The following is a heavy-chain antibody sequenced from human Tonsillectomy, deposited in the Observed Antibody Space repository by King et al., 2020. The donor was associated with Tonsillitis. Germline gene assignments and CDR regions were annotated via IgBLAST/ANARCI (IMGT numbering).Heavy chain of an antibody. CDR2: IIPVFGTA. V-gene: IGHV1-69*01. J-gene: IGHJ5*02. CDR3: ARGQDWFDP. CDR1: GGTFSNYA. Sequence: QLVQSGAEVKKPGSSVKVSCKASGGTFSNYAISWVRQVPGQGLEWVGGIIPVFGTANYAQKFQGRVTITADEFTTTAYMELSSLRSEDTAVYYCARGQDWFDPWGQGTLVTVSS.